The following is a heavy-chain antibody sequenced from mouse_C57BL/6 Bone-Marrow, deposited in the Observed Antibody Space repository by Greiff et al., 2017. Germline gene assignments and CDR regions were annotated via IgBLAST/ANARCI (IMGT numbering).Heavy chain of an antibody. CDR1: GYTFTSYW. D-gene: IGHD6-1*01. Sequence: VQLQQPGAELVRPGTSVKLSCKASGYTFTSYWMHWVKQRPGQGLEWIGVIDPSDSYTNYNQKFKGKATLTVDTSSRPAYMQLSSLTSEDSAVYYCARYNHDEFDYWGQGTTLTVSS. CDR3: ARYNHDEFDY. CDR2: IDPSDSYT. J-gene: IGHJ2*01. V-gene: IGHV1-59*01.